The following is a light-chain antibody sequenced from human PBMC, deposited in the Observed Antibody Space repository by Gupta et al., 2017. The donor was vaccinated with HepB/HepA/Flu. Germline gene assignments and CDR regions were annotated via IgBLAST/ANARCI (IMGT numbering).Light chain of an antibody. CDR1: SSNIGAGYD. V-gene: IGLV1-40*01. CDR2: GNS. CDR3: QSYDSSRSGWV. J-gene: IGLJ3*02. Sequence: SVLTPPPSVSGAPGQRVTISCTGSSSNIGAGYDVHWYQQLPGTAPKLLIYGNSNRPSGVPDRFSGSKSGTSASLAITGLQAEDEADYYCQSYDSSRSGWVFGGGTKLTVL.